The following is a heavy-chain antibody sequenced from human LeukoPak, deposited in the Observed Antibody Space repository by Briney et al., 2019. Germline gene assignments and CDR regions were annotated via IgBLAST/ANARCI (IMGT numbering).Heavy chain of an antibody. V-gene: IGHV3-7*03. CDR3: AKSVGATGFDY. D-gene: IGHD1-26*01. Sequence: GGSLRLSCAASGFSFSTYWMTWFRQVPGERLEWVASIKQDGSDKYYVDSVKGRFTVSKDNAKNSLYLQMNSLRAEDTAVYYCAKSVGATGFDYWGQGTLVTVSS. CDR2: IKQDGSDK. CDR1: GFSFSTYW. J-gene: IGHJ4*02.